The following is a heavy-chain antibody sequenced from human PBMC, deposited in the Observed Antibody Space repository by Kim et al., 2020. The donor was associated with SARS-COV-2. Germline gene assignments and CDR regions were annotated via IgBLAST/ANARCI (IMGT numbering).Heavy chain of an antibody. J-gene: IGHJ6*02. D-gene: IGHD3-10*01. CDR1: GYSFTSYW. V-gene: IGHV5-51*01. CDR2: IYPGDSDT. CDR3: ARHGGSGSYLGVGSYLGVGSVHYGMDV. Sequence: GESLKISCKGSGYSFTSYWIGWVRQMPGKGLEWMGIIYPGDSDTRYSPSFQGQVTISADKSISTAYLQWSSLKASDTAMYYCARHGGSGSYLGVGSYLGVGSVHYGMDVWGQGTTVTVSS.